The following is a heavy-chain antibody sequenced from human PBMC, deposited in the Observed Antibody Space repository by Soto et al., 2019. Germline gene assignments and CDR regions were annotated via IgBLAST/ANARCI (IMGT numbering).Heavy chain of an antibody. CDR2: IIPIFGTA. J-gene: IGHJ6*02. CDR3: ARVIYRITMVRGLMDV. Sequence: QVQLVQSGAEVKKPGSSVKVSCKASGGTFGSYAISWVRQAPGQGLEWMGGIIPIFGTANYAQKFQGRVTITADESTSTAYMELSSLISEDTAVYYCARVIYRITMVRGLMDVWGQGTTVTVSS. CDR1: GGTFGSYA. V-gene: IGHV1-69*01. D-gene: IGHD3-10*01.